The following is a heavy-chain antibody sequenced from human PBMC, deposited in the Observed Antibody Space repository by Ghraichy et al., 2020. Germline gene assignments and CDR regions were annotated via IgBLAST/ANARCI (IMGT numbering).Heavy chain of an antibody. V-gene: IGHV4-61*01. J-gene: IGHJ2*01. CDR2: IYYSGST. CDR3: ARARGYCSGGSCYFPWNFDL. CDR1: GGSVSSGSYY. Sequence: ESLNISCTVSGGSVSSGSYYWSWIRQPPGKGLEWIGYIYYSGSTNYNPSLKSRVTISVDTSKNQFSLKLSSVTAADTAVYYCARARGYCSGGSCYFPWNFDLWGRGTLVTVSS. D-gene: IGHD2-15*01.